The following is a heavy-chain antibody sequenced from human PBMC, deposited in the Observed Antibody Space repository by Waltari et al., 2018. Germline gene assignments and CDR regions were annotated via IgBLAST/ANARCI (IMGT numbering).Heavy chain of an antibody. CDR3: AAHLRQVTTEFAY. V-gene: IGHV4-59*01. D-gene: IGHD4-17*01. Sequence: QVQLQESGPKLVKPSETLSLTCTVSAGSISSYFWSWIRQPPGKGLEWIGYIHYSGNTNSDTSMKCRVTISMDTSKNQFSLKLSSATAADTAVYYCAAHLRQVTTEFAYWGQGTLVTVSS. J-gene: IGHJ4*02. CDR2: IHYSGNT. CDR1: AGSISSYF.